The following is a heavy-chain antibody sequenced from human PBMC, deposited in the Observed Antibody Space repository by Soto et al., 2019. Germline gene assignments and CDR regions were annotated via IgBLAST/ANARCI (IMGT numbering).Heavy chain of an antibody. D-gene: IGHD6-13*01. CDR2: IDSSGST. J-gene: IGHJ4*02. CDR3: ARHRLGSSLYPSYFDS. V-gene: IGHV4-59*08. CDR1: GVSMGPYY. Sequence: SETLSLTCSVYGVSMGPYYWSWIRQPPGKGLEWIAFIDSSGSTSYNPSPKSRVTISVDTSKNQFSLRLNSVTASDTAVYYCARHRLGSSLYPSYFDSWGQGTLVTVSS.